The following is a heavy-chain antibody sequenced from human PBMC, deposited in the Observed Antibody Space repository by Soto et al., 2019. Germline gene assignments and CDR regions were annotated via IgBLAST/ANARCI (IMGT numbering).Heavy chain of an antibody. CDR1: VFTFSSCA. CDR3: AKVDYYDSSGYYWGWFDP. CDR2: ISGSGGST. V-gene: IGHV3-23*01. J-gene: IGHJ5*02. Sequence: SVGLSCAASVFTFSSCAISWVRQAPGKGLEWVSAISGSGGSTYYADSVKGRFTISRDNSKNALYLQMNSLRAEDTAVYYCAKVDYYDSSGYYWGWFDPWGQGTLVTVSS. D-gene: IGHD3-22*01.